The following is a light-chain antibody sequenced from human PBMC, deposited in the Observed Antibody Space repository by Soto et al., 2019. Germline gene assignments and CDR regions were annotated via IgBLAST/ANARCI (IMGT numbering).Light chain of an antibody. J-gene: IGKJ2*01. V-gene: IGKV3-20*01. Sequence: EIVLTHSPGTLSLSPGERATLSCRASQSVSSSYLAWYQQKPGQDPRLLIYGASSRATGIPDRFSGSGSGTDFTLTISRLEPEDFAVYYCQQYGSSPDTFGQGTKLEIK. CDR3: QQYGSSPDT. CDR2: GAS. CDR1: QSVSSSY.